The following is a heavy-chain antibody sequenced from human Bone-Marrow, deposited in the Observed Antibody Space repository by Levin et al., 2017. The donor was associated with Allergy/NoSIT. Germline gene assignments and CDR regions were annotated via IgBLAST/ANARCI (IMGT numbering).Heavy chain of an antibody. CDR3: ARDPFCTDGSCRKSFFDS. V-gene: IGHV4-34*01. CDR2: INSRGFT. J-gene: IGHJ4*02. Sequence: GSLRLSCAVSGGHFSGHYWVWVRQPPGKGLEWIGDINSRGFTEYNPSLESRVSMSVDTSKNQFSLKLTSVTAADTAVYYCARDPFCTDGSCRKSFFDSWGQGTLVTVSS. D-gene: IGHD2-8*01. CDR1: GGHFSGHY.